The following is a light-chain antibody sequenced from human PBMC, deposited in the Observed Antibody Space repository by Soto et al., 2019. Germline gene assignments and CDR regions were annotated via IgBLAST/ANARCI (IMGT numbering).Light chain of an antibody. J-gene: IGKJ5*01. V-gene: IGKV3-20*01. CDR1: QSVSSNY. CDR3: QQYGTSAPIT. CDR2: DAS. Sequence: EIVLTQSPGTLSLSPGERATLSCRASQSVSSNYLAWYQHKPGQAPSLLIYDASSRATGIPDRFSGSGSGTDFTLNISRLEPEDFAMYYCQQYGTSAPITFGQGTRLEIE.